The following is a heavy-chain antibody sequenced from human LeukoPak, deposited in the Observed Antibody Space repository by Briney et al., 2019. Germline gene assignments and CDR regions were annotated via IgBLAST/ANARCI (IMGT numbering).Heavy chain of an antibody. CDR2: IYSGGST. V-gene: IGHV3-53*01. J-gene: IGHJ4*02. CDR1: GFTVSSNY. D-gene: IGHD5-12*01. CDR3: AKSPTRYSGYDFDY. Sequence: GGSLRLSCAASGFTVSSNYMSWVRQAPGKGLEWVSVIYSGGSTYYADSVKGRFTISRDNSKNTLYLQMNSLRAEDTAVYYCAKSPTRYSGYDFDYWGQGTLVTVSS.